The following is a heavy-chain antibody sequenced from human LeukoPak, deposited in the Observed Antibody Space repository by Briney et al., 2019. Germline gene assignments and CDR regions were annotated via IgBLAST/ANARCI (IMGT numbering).Heavy chain of an antibody. V-gene: IGHV4-39*01. Sequence: SETLSLTCTVSGGSISSSSYSWGWVRQPPGKGLEWIGSIYYSGSTYYNPSLKSRVTISVDTSKNQFSLKLSSVTAADTAVYYCARRGGSLRDFDYWGQGTLVTVSS. CDR1: GGSISSSSYS. CDR3: ARRGGSLRDFDY. J-gene: IGHJ4*02. D-gene: IGHD1-26*01. CDR2: IYYSGST.